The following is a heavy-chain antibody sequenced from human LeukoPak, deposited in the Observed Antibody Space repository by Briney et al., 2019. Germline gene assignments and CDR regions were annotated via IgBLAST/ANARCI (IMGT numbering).Heavy chain of an antibody. V-gene: IGHV3-23*01. CDR3: AKGLSTSYYSDFDY. D-gene: IGHD2-2*01. CDR2: ITSSSSGT. Sequence: GGSLRLSCAASGFTFNYYAMSWVRQAPGRGLEWVSGITSSSSGTYYADSVKGRFTISRDNFKKTLYLQMNSLRAEDTAVYYCAKGLSTSYYSDFDYWGQGTLVTVSS. J-gene: IGHJ4*02. CDR1: GFTFNYYA.